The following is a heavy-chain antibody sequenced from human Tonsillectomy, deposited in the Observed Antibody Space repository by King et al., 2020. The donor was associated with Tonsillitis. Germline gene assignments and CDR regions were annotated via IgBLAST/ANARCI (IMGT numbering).Heavy chain of an antibody. V-gene: IGHV3-30*03. D-gene: IGHD2-21*02. CDR2: ISYDGSNT. CDR1: AFTFTSYG. J-gene: IGHJ4*02. Sequence: VQLVESGGGVVQPGRSLRLSCSASAFTFTSYGMHWVRQAPGTGLEWVAFISYDGSNTYYADSVNGRFSISRDNSKNTLFLQMNSLRPEDTAVYYCATACDGGDCYSNYWGQGTLVTVSS. CDR3: ATACDGGDCYSNY.